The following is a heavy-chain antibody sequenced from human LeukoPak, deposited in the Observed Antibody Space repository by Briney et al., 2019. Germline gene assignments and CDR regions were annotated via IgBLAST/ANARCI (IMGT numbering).Heavy chain of an antibody. D-gene: IGHD3-22*01. CDR2: INPNSGGT. CDR1: GYTFTGYY. Sequence: GASVKVSCTASGYTFTGYYMHWVRQAPGQGLEWMGWINPNSGGTNYAQKFQGRVTMTRDTSISTAYMELSRLRSDDTAVYYCARDLLYYDSSGYYYYYGMDVWGQGTTVTVSS. CDR3: ARDLLYYDSSGYYYYYGMDV. V-gene: IGHV1-2*02. J-gene: IGHJ6*02.